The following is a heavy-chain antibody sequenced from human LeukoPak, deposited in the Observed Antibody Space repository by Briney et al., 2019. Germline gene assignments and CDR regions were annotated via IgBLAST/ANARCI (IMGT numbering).Heavy chain of an antibody. D-gene: IGHD5-12*01. V-gene: IGHV4-59*01. Sequence: SETLSLTCTVSGGSISSYYWSWTRQPPGKGLEWIGYIYCSGSTNYNPSLKSRVTISVDTSKNQFSLKLSSVTAADTAVYYCAGGWLFFDYWGQGTLVTVSS. J-gene: IGHJ4*02. CDR3: AGGWLFFDY. CDR2: IYCSGST. CDR1: GGSISSYY.